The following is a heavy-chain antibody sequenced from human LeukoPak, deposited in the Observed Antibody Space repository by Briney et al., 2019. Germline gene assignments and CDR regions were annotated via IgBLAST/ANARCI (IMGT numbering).Heavy chain of an antibody. J-gene: IGHJ4*02. Sequence: SETLSLTCTVSGGSISSSSYYWGWIRQPPGKGLEWIGSIYYSGSTYYNPSLKSRVTISVDTSKNQFSLKLSSVTAADTAVYYCARSGYSSSAGYYFDYWGQGTLVTVSS. D-gene: IGHD6-6*01. CDR3: ARSGYSSSAGYYFDY. CDR1: GGSISSSSYY. CDR2: IYYSGST. V-gene: IGHV4-39*01.